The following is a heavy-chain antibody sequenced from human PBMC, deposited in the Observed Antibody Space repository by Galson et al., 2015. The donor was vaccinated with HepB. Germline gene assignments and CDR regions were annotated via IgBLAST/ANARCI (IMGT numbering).Heavy chain of an antibody. CDR1: GYTFSNYG. CDR2: ISVYNGNI. D-gene: IGHD3-10*01. CDR3: ARGVLLWDGPDY. V-gene: IGHV1-18*04. Sequence: SVKVSCKASGYTFSNYGITWVRQATGQGLEWMGWISVYNGNIKYAQKVQGRVTMTGDTSTSTVFMELSSLRSEDTAVYHCARGVLLWDGPDYWGQGTLVTVSS. J-gene: IGHJ4*02.